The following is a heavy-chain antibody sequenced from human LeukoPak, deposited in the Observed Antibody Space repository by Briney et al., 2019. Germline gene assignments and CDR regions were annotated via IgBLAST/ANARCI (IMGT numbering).Heavy chain of an antibody. CDR2: INHSGST. D-gene: IGHD3-10*01. V-gene: IGHV4-38-2*02. CDR3: ARHGNYYGSGSYN. J-gene: IGHJ4*02. CDR1: GYSISSGYY. Sequence: TSETLSLTCTVSGYSISSGYYWVWIRQPPGKGLEWIGEINHSGSTNYNPSLKSRVTISVDRSKNQFSLKLSSVTAADTAVYYCARHGNYYGSGSYNWGQGTLVTVSS.